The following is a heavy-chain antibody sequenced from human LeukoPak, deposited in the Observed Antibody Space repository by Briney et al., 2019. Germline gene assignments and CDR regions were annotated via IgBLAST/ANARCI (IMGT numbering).Heavy chain of an antibody. CDR2: IRQDGSEK. V-gene: IGHV3-7*01. CDR3: ARAKVAAAGTAFDY. CDR1: GFTFSSYW. D-gene: IGHD6-13*01. J-gene: IGHJ4*02. Sequence: GGSLRLSCAASGFTFSSYWMSWVRQAPGKGLEWVANIRQDGSEKYYVDSVKGRFTISRDNAKNPLYLQMNSLRAEDTAVYYCARAKVAAAGTAFDYWGQGTLVTVSS.